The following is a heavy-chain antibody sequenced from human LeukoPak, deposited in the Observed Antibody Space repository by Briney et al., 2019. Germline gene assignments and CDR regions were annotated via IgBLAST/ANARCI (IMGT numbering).Heavy chain of an antibody. D-gene: IGHD1-7*01. CDR2: IYYSGST. V-gene: IGHV4-39*01. CDR1: GGSISSGSYY. J-gene: IGHJ3*02. Sequence: SETLSLTCTVSGGSISSGSYYWGWIRQPPGKGLEWIGSIYYSGSTYYNPSLKSRVTISVDTSKNQFSLKLSSVTAADTAVYYCARTIPFRYNWNWEEAFDIWGQGTMVTVSS. CDR3: ARTIPFRYNWNWEEAFDI.